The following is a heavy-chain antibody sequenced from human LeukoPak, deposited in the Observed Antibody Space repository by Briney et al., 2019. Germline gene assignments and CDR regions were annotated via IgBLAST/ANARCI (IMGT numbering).Heavy chain of an antibody. CDR3: ARARLRHWGSSCPTCWFDP. D-gene: IGHD6-13*01. CDR1: GGSFSGYY. V-gene: IGHV4-34*01. CDR2: INHSGSA. J-gene: IGHJ5*02. Sequence: SETLSLTCAVYGGSFSGYYWSWIRQPPGKGLEWMGEINHSGSANYNPSLKSRVTISVDTSKNQFSLKLSSVTAADTAVYYCARARLRHWGSSCPTCWFDPWGQGTLVTVSS.